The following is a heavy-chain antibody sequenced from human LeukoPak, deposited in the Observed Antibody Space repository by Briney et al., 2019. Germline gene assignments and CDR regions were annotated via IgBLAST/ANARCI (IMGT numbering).Heavy chain of an antibody. V-gene: IGHV3-7*01. CDR2: IKQDGSEK. CDR3: ARVGRYSGYDAFDY. CDR1: GFTFSSYW. Sequence: AGGSLRLSCAASGFTFSSYWMSWVRQAPGKGLEWVANIKQDGSEKYYVDSVKGRFTISRDNAKNSLYLQMNSLRAEDTAVYYCARVGRYSGYDAFDYWGQGTLVTVSS. J-gene: IGHJ4*02. D-gene: IGHD5-12*01.